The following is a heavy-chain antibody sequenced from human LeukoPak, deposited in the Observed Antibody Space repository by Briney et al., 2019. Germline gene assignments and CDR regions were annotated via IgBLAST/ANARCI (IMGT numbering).Heavy chain of an antibody. CDR3: VFGAYPTAADY. CDR2: INAGNGNT. D-gene: IGHD2-2*01. V-gene: IGHV1-3*01. Sequence: GASVKVSCKASGYTFTSYAMHWVRQAPGQRLEWMGWINAGNGNTKYSQEFQGRVTITRDTSASTAYMELRSLRSDDTAVYYCVFGAYPTAADYWGQGTLVTVSS. J-gene: IGHJ4*02. CDR1: GYTFTSYA.